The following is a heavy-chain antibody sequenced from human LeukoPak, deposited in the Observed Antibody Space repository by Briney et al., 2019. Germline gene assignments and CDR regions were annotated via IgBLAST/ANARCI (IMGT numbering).Heavy chain of an antibody. D-gene: IGHD4-11*01. V-gene: IGHV4-39*01. Sequence: SETLSLTCTVSGASIITTNYYWGLIRQPPGKGLEWIGSISYSGNAYYNPSLRSRLSISMDASKDQFSLKVRSVTAADTAVYYCARNLGQTWGTVTTDLWYVDHWGQGTLVPVSS. CDR3: ARNLGQTWGTVTTDLWYVDH. J-gene: IGHJ4*02. CDR2: ISYSGNA. CDR1: GASIITTNYY.